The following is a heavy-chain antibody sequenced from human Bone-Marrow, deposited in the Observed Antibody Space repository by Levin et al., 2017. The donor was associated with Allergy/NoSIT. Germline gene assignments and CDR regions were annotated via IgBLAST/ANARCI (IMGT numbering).Heavy chain of an antibody. J-gene: IGHJ4*01. D-gene: IGHD6-19*01. V-gene: IGHV3-9*01. CDR2: ISWNSDTI. CDR1: GFTFDDYA. Sequence: GGSLRLSCAASGFTFDDYAMHWVRQAPGKGLEWVSGISWNSDTIGYADSVKGRFTISRDNAKNSLYLQMNSLRAEDTALYYCAKSSAVAGTGGGYYFDYWGHGTLVTVSS. CDR3: AKSSAVAGTGGGYYFDY.